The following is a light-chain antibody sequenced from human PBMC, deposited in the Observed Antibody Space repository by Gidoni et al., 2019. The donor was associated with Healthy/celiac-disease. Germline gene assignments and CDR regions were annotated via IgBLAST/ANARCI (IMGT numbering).Light chain of an antibody. Sequence: EIVLTQSPGTLSLSPGERATLSCRASQSVSSSYLAWYQQKPGQAPRRLIYGASSRATGIPDRFNGSGSVTDFTLTISRLEPEDFAVYYCQQYGSSPGLTFGGGTKVEIK. J-gene: IGKJ4*01. CDR3: QQYGSSPGLT. CDR1: QSVSSSY. V-gene: IGKV3-20*01. CDR2: GAS.